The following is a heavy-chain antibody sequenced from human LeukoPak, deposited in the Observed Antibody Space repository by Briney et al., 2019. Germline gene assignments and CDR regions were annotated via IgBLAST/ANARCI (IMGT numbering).Heavy chain of an antibody. D-gene: IGHD5-18*01. CDR2: ISAYNGNT. Sequence: ASVKVSRKASGYTFTSYGISWVRQAPGQGLEWMGWISAYNGNTNYAQKLQGRVTMTTDTSTSTAYMELRSLRSDDTAVYYCARGASGSSYGHYYFDYWGQGTLVTVSS. J-gene: IGHJ4*02. CDR3: ARGASGSSYGHYYFDY. V-gene: IGHV1-18*01. CDR1: GYTFTSYG.